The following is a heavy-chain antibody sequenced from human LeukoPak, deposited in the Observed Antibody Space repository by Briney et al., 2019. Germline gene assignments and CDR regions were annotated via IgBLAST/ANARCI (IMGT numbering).Heavy chain of an antibody. CDR1: GYRFTNYW. D-gene: IGHD6-19*01. CDR3: ARLGGQWLGNHAFDI. V-gene: IGHV5-51*01. CDR2: IHPGDSDT. J-gene: IGHJ3*02. Sequence: GESLKIPCQGTGYRFTNYWIAWAGQMPGKGLEWMGKIHPGDSDTRYSPSFQGQVIISADKSMSTAYLQWSSLKASDTAMYYCARLGGQWLGNHAFDIWGQGTMVTVSS.